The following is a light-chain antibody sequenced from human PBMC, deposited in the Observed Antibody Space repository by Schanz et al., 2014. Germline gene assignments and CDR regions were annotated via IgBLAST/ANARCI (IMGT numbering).Light chain of an antibody. CDR3: LLYDGGQRRV. V-gene: IGLV7-43*01. J-gene: IGLJ3*02. CDR1: TGAVTGGHY. Sequence: QAVVTQEPSLTVSPGGTVTLTCASSTGAVTGGHYPNWFQQKPGQAPRALIYSTSRKHSWTPARFSGSLLGDKAALTLSGVQPEDEADYFCLLYDGGQRRVFGGGTKLTVL. CDR2: STS.